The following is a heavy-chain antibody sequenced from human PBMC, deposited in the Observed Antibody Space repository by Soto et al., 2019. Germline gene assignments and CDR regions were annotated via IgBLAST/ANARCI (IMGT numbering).Heavy chain of an antibody. J-gene: IGHJ6*02. V-gene: IGHV4-30-4*01. CDR2: IYYSGST. D-gene: IGHD1-20*01. CDR1: GDSISSGDYY. Sequence: SETLSLTCTVSGDSISSGDYYWSWIRQPPGKGLEWIGYIYYSGSTHYNPSLKSRVTISLDTSKNQFSLKLSSVTAADTAVYYCARAVLRYYYGMEVRGQGTTVTVSS. CDR3: ARAVLRYYYGMEV.